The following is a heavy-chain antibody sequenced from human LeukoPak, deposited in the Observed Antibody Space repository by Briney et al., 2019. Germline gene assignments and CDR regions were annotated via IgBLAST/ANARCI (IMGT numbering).Heavy chain of an antibody. Sequence: KPSETLSLTCAVHGGSFSGYYWSWIRQPPGKGLEWIGEINHSGSTNYNPSLKSRVTISVDTSKNQFSLKLSSVTAADTAVYYCAREMVRGVIRGVFDYWGQGTLVTVSS. V-gene: IGHV4-34*01. CDR3: AREMVRGVIRGVFDY. CDR2: INHSGST. CDR1: GGSFSGYY. J-gene: IGHJ4*02. D-gene: IGHD3-10*01.